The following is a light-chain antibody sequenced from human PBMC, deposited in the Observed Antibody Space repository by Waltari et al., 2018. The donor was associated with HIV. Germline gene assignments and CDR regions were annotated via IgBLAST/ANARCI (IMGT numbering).Light chain of an antibody. V-gene: IGLV2-11*01. CDR1: STDVGGYDY. J-gene: IGLJ2*01. CDR3: SSYGGINSYLT. CDR2: DVN. Sequence: QSALTQPRSVSGSPGQSVTISCTGTSTDVGGYDYVSWYQQHPGKAPKLLIFDVNQRPSGVPDRFAGAKSANTASLTISVLQAEDEADYYCSSYGGINSYLTVGGGTKLTVL.